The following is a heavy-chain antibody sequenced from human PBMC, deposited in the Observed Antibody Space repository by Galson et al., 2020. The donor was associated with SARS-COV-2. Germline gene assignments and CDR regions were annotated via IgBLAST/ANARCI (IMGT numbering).Heavy chain of an antibody. Sequence: ASVKVSCKASGYTFTNYAITWVRQAPGQGLEWMGWINPYNGNRNFAQRIQGRVAMTTDTSTSTAYMELASLTSDDTAVYYCARGPPKYYDNNVQFDYWGQGTLVTVSS. D-gene: IGHD3-16*01. CDR2: INPYNGNR. CDR3: ARGPPKYYDNNVQFDY. CDR1: GYTFTNYA. J-gene: IGHJ4*02. V-gene: IGHV1-18*04.